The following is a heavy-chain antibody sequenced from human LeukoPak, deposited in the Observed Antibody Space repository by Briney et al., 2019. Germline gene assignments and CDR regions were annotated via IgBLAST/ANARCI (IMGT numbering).Heavy chain of an antibody. V-gene: IGHV4-59*01. CDR2: IYYSGST. CDR1: HGSISSYY. Sequence: PSETLSLTCTVSHGSISSYYWSWIRQPPGKGLEWIGYIYYSGSTNYNPSLKSRVTISVDTSKNQFSLKLSSVTAADTAVYYCARFKRAGGWSYFDYWGQGTLVTVSS. J-gene: IGHJ4*02. CDR3: ARFKRAGGWSYFDY. D-gene: IGHD6-19*01.